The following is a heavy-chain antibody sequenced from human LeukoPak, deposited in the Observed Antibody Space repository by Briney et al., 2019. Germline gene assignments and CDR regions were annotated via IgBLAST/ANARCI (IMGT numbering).Heavy chain of an antibody. CDR3: ARDKDLAFDI. D-gene: IGHD3/OR15-3a*01. V-gene: IGHV3-11*04. J-gene: IGHJ3*02. Sequence: GGSLRLSCAASGFTFSDYYMSWISQAPGKGLEGVSYISSSGSTIYYADSVKGRVTISTDNAKNSLYLQMNSLRAEDTAVYYCARDKDLAFDIWGQGTMVTVSS. CDR1: GFTFSDYY. CDR2: ISSSGSTI.